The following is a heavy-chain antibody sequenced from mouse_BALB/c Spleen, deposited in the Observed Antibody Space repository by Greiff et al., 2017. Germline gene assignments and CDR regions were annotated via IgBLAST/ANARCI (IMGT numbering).Heavy chain of an antibody. CDR2: IRNKANGYTT. Sequence: EVKVVESGGGLVQPGGSLRLSCATSGFTFTDYYMSWVRQPPGKALEWLGFIRNKANGYTTEYSASVKGRFTISRDNSQSILYLQMNTLRAEDSATYYCARYMDYWGQGTSVTVSS. V-gene: IGHV7-3*02. CDR1: GFTFTDYY. J-gene: IGHJ4*01. CDR3: ARYMDY.